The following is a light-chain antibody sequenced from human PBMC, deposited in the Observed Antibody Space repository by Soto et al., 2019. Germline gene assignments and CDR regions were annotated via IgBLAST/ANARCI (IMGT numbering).Light chain of an antibody. Sequence: QSALTQPASVSGSPGQSITIYCTGTSSDVGAYNHVSWYQQHPGKAPKLIIYDVTNRPSGVSNRFSGSKSGNMASLTISGLQAEDEADFYCSSYTTATLHVFGTGTKLTVL. CDR3: SSYTTATLHV. CDR2: DVT. CDR1: SSDVGAYNH. J-gene: IGLJ1*01. V-gene: IGLV2-14*03.